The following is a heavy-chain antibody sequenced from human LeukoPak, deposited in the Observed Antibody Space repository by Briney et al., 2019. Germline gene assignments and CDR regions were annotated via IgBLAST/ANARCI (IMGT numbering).Heavy chain of an antibody. CDR2: IIPIFGTA. CDR3: AREHCSSTSCQYYLDY. V-gene: IGHV1-69*13. Sequence: ASVKVSCKASGGTFSSYAISWVRQAPGQGLEWMGGIIPIFGTANYAQKFQGRVTITADESTSTAYMELSSLRSEDTAVYYCAREHCSSTSCQYYLDYWGQGTLDTVSS. CDR1: GGTFSSYA. D-gene: IGHD2-2*01. J-gene: IGHJ4*02.